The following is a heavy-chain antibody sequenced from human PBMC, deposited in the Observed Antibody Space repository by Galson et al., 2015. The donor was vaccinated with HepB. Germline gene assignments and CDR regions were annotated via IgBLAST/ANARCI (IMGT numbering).Heavy chain of an antibody. CDR2: INPSGGRT. CDR1: GYTFPRHA. CDR3: ATIRVGYCITTSCKADDFDI. D-gene: IGHD2-2*01. J-gene: IGHJ3*02. V-gene: IGHV1-46*01. Sequence: SVKVSCKASGYTFPRHAIHWVRQAPGQGLEWMGIINPSGGRTTYAQKFQDRVTMTRDTSTSTAYMELSSLRSEDTAVYYCATIRVGYCITTSCKADDFDIWGQGTMVTVSS.